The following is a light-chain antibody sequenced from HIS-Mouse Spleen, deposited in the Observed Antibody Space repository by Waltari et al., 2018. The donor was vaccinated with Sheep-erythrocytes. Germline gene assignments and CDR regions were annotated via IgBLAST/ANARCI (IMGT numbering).Light chain of an antibody. V-gene: IGLV2-14*01. CDR1: SSDVGGYNY. Sequence: SGSPGQSITISCTGTSSDVGGYNYVSWYQQHPGKALKLMIYEVSNRPSGVSNRFSGSKSGNTASLTISGLQAEDEADYYCSSYTSSSTPVVFGGGTKLTVL. J-gene: IGLJ2*01. CDR3: SSYTSSSTPVV. CDR2: EVS.